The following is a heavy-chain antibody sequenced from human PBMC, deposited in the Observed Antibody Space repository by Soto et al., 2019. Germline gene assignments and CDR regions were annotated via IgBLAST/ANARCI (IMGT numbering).Heavy chain of an antibody. CDR2: VYYAGTT. CDR1: GDAIRSDP. Sequence: QVQLEESGPGLVRPSGTLSLTCTVSGDAIRSDPWNWIRQTPGKGLEWIGYVYYAGTTKYNPSVKSRVTIVVDRSKNQFSLKLASVTPEDPAVYFCARGHYYDSSVLFDFWGQGSLVTVSS. D-gene: IGHD3-22*01. J-gene: IGHJ4*02. V-gene: IGHV4-59*01. CDR3: ARGHYYDSSVLFDF.